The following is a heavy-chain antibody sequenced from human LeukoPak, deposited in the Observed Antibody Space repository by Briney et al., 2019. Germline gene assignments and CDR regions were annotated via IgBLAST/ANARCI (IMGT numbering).Heavy chain of an antibody. D-gene: IGHD2/OR15-2a*01. Sequence: PSETLSLTCTVSGGSISSYYWSWIRQPAGKGLEWIGRIYTSGSTNYNPSLKSRVTISVDTSKNQFSLKLSSVTAADTAVYYCARGKILSRVAYYYYYMDVWGKGTTVTVSS. CDR3: ARGKILSRVAYYYYYMDV. V-gene: IGHV4-4*07. CDR2: IYTSGST. CDR1: GGSISSYY. J-gene: IGHJ6*03.